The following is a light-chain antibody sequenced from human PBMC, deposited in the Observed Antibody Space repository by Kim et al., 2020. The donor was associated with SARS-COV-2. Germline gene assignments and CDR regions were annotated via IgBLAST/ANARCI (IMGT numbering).Light chain of an antibody. CDR2: AAS. V-gene: IGKV3-20*01. CDR3: QQYVSSHS. Sequence: EIVLTQFPGTLSLSPGERATLSCRASQSVSSSFLAWYQQKPSQAPRLLIYAASSRATGIPDRFRGSGSGTDFTLTITRLEPEDFAVYYCQQYVSSHSFGQGTKLEI. CDR1: QSVSSSF. J-gene: IGKJ2*03.